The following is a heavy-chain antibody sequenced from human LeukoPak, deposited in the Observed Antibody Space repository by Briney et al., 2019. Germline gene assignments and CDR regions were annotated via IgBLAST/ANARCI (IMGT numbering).Heavy chain of an antibody. CDR3: SKGSSGEYYD. CDR2: VTGSGDIT. V-gene: IGHV3-23*01. D-gene: IGHD3-16*01. J-gene: IGHJ1*01. Sequence: GGSLRLSCVASGFTFSSDTMTWVRQAPGKAREWVSSVTGSGDITSYADSVKGRFTISRDNSKKTVYLQMNSLRAEDMATYYCSKGSSGEYYDWGQGTLVTVSS. CDR1: GFTFSSDT.